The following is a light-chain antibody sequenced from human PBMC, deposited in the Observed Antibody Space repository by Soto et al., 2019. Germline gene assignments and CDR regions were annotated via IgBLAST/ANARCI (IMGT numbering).Light chain of an antibody. V-gene: IGLV2-8*01. CDR3: SSYAGSNNLV. Sequence: QSALTQPPSASGSPGQSVTISCTGTSSDVGFYNYVSWYQQHPGKAPKVMIYEVSKRPSGVPDRFSGSKSGNTASLTVSGLQDEDEADYNCSSYAGSNNLVFGGGTKLTVL. CDR2: EVS. CDR1: SSDVGFYNY. J-gene: IGLJ2*01.